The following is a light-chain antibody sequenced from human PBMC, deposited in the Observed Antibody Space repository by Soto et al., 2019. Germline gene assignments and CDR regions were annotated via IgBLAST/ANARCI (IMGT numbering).Light chain of an antibody. V-gene: IGKV3-15*01. J-gene: IGKJ1*01. CDR2: GAS. Sequence: EIVLTQSPATLSVSPGERATLSCRASQSISSDLAWYQQKPGQAPRLLMYGASTRASAIPARLSGSGSGTEFTLTISSLQSEDFAIYYCHQYNNWPRTVGQGTKVEIK. CDR3: HQYNNWPRT. CDR1: QSISSD.